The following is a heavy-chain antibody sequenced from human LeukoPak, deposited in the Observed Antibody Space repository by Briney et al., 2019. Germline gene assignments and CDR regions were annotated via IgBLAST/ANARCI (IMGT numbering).Heavy chain of an antibody. CDR3: ARGRIYDSSGYYYLYFDY. D-gene: IGHD3-22*01. Sequence: SETLSLTCTVSGGSISSYYWSWIRQPPGKGLEWIGYIYYSGSTNYNPSLKSRVTISVDTSKNQFSLKLSSVTAADTAVYYCARGRIYDSSGYYYLYFDYWAREPWSPSPQ. V-gene: IGHV4-59*01. CDR2: IYYSGST. J-gene: IGHJ4*02. CDR1: GGSISSYY.